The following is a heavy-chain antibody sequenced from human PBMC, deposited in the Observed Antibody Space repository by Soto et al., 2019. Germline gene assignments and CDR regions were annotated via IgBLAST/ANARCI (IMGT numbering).Heavy chain of an antibody. J-gene: IGHJ4*02. CDR3: AAENLGRLH. Sequence: GGSLRLSCTASGFTFADYAMRWFRQAPGKGLEWIGFIRSKTYGGTTEYAAFVNGRFTISRDDSKSIAYLQVDSLRSEDTAVYYCAAENLGRLHWGQGTLVTVSS. V-gene: IGHV3-49*03. D-gene: IGHD1-26*01. CDR2: IRSKTYGGTT. CDR1: GFTFADYA.